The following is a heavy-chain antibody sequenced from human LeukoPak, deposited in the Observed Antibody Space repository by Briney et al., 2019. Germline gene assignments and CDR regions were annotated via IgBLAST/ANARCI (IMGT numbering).Heavy chain of an antibody. V-gene: IGHV5-51*01. J-gene: IGHJ6*02. CDR2: IYPGDSDT. D-gene: IGHD6-13*01. CDR1: GYSFTSYW. Sequence: GESLKISCKGSGYSFTSYWIGWVRQMPGKGLEWMGIIYPGDSDTRCSPSFQGQVTISADKSISTAYLQWSSLKASDTAMYYCAREGGAAAGNYYYYYGMDVWGQGTAVTVSS. CDR3: AREGGAAAGNYYYYYGMDV.